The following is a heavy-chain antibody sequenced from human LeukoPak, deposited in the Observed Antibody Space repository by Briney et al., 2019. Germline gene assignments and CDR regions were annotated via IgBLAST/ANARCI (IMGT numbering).Heavy chain of an antibody. V-gene: IGHV4-30-2*01. CDR1: GGSISSGGYS. D-gene: IGHD3-3*01. CDR2: IYHSGST. CDR3: ARHGTHYDFWIDY. Sequence: KTSETLSLTCAVSGGSISSGGYSWSWIRQPPGKGLEWIGYIYHSGSTYYNPSLKSRVTISVDRSKNQFSLKLSSVTAADTAVYYCARHGTHYDFWIDYWGQGTLVTVSS. J-gene: IGHJ4*02.